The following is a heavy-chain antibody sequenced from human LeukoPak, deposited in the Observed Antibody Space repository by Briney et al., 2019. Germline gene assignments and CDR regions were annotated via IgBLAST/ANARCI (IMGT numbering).Heavy chain of an antibody. V-gene: IGHV1-2*02. J-gene: IGHJ4*02. CDR2: INPNSGGT. CDR1: GYTFTGYY. CDR3: ARVGDSSGYLYYFDY. Sequence: ASVKVSCKASGYTFTGYYMHWVRQAPGQGLEWMGWINPNSGGTNYAQKFQGRVTMTRDTSISTAYIELSRLRSDDTAVYYCARVGDSSGYLYYFDYWGQGTLVTVSS. D-gene: IGHD3-22*01.